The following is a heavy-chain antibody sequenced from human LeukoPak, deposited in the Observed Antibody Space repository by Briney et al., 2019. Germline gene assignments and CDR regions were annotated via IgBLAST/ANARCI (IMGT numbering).Heavy chain of an antibody. CDR2: ISKSGDST. J-gene: IGHJ6*03. Sequence: GGSLRLSCAASGFSFSSYAMSWVRQAPGKGLEWVSAISKSGDSTFYADSVKGRFTIPRDNSQNTLYVQMNSLRAEDTAVYYCARGPGIAPTGTYYYYYYMDVWGKGTTVTVSS. D-gene: IGHD6-13*01. CDR3: ARGPGIAPTGTYYYYYYMDV. V-gene: IGHV3-23*01. CDR1: GFSFSSYA.